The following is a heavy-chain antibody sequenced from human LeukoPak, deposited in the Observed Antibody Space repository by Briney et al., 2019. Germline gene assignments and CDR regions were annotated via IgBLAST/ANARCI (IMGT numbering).Heavy chain of an antibody. J-gene: IGHJ4*02. D-gene: IGHD3-22*01. Sequence: LSQTLSLTCAISGDSVSRDSGAWNWIRQSPSRGLEWLGRTFYRSKWYNDYAESVKSRITINPDTSKNQFSLQLNSVTPEDTAVYYCARDSESRGDRSGYYRLFFDSWGQGTLVTVSS. V-gene: IGHV6-1*01. CDR1: GDSVSRDSGA. CDR2: TFYRSKWYN. CDR3: ARDSESRGDRSGYYRLFFDS.